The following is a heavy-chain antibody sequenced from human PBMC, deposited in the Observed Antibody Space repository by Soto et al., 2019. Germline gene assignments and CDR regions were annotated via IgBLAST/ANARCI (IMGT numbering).Heavy chain of an antibody. D-gene: IGHD1-26*01. CDR3: AREGSGSYNYYYYGMDV. Sequence: ASVKVSCKASGYTFTSYYMHWVRQAPGQGLEWMGIINPSGGSTSYAQKFQGRVTMTRDTSTSTVYMELSSLRSEDTAVYYCAREGSGSYNYYYYGMDVWGQGTTVTGS. CDR1: GYTFTSYY. CDR2: INPSGGST. V-gene: IGHV1-46*01. J-gene: IGHJ6*02.